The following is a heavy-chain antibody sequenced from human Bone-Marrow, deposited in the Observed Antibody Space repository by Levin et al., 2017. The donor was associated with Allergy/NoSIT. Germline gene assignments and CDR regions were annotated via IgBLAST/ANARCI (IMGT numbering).Heavy chain of an antibody. D-gene: IGHD3-22*01. V-gene: IGHV1-2*06. CDR2: INPNSGGT. Sequence: GASVKVSCKASGYTFTGYYMHWVRQAPGQGLEWMGRINPNSGGTNYAQKFQGRVTMTRDTSISTAYMELSRLRSDDTAVYYCARDVGTMIVVVANSGGYFQHWGQGTLVTVSS. CDR1: GYTFTGYY. J-gene: IGHJ1*01. CDR3: ARDVGTMIVVVANSGGYFQH.